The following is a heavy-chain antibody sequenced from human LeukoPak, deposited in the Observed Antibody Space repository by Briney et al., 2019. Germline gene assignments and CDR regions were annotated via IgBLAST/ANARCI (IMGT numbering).Heavy chain of an antibody. Sequence: SETLSLTCSVSGGSMNNYYWNWIRQSAGKGLDYIGRIYSRGDTYYNPSLESRVTISVDTSKNQFSLKLTSVTAADTAVYYCARGTGTPYYFDYWGQGTLVTVSS. CDR2: IYSRGDT. V-gene: IGHV4-4*07. CDR3: ARGTGTPYYFDY. J-gene: IGHJ4*02. CDR1: GGSMNNYY.